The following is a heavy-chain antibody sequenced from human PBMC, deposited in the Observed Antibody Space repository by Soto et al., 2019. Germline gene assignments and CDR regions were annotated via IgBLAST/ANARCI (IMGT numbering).Heavy chain of an antibody. CDR3: ARDADPDVYSSCGMDV. CDR1: GGSISSGGYY. Sequence: PSETLSLTCTVSGGSISSGGYYWRWIRQHPWKGLEWIGYIYYSGSTYYNPSLKSRVTISVDTSKNQFSLKLSSVTAADTAVYYGARDADPDVYSSCGMDVWGQGXTVTVSS. CDR2: IYYSGST. V-gene: IGHV4-31*03. J-gene: IGHJ6*02. D-gene: IGHD6-13*01.